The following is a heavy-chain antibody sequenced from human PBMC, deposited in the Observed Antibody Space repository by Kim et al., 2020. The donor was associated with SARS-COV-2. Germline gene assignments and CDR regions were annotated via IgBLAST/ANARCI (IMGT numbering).Heavy chain of an antibody. D-gene: IGHD5-18*01. CDR3: TTHPPSQLGYSYAYLWY. V-gene: IGHV3-15*04. CDR2: IESVPDGGTT. J-gene: IGHJ4*02. CDR1: GFTFSNAW. Sequence: GGSLRLSCAASGFTFSNAWMTWVRQAPGKGLEWVGRIESVPDGGTTDYAAPVEGRFTISRDDSKNTLYLQMNSLKIEDTAVYYCTTHPPSQLGYSYAYLWYWGQGTLVTVSS.